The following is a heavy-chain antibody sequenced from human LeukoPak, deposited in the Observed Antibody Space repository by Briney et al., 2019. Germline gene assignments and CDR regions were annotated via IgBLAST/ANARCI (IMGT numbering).Heavy chain of an antibody. J-gene: IGHJ3*02. CDR3: ARWKMEGIVVDVFDI. CDR1: GFSVSANY. V-gene: IGHV3-53*04. CDR2: IYSGGAT. D-gene: IGHD3-22*01. Sequence: PGGSLRLSCAASGFSVSANYMSGVRQAPGKGLEWVSAIYSGGATYYTDSVKGRFTMSRHTSKNTLDLQMNNLRVEDTAVYYCARWKMEGIVVDVFDIWGQGTRVSVSS.